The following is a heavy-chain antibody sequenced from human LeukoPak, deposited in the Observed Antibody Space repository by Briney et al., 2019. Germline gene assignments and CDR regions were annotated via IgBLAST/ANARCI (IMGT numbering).Heavy chain of an antibody. V-gene: IGHV4-59*08. Sequence: SETLSLTCTVSGGSISSYYWSWIRQPPGKGLEWIGYIYYSRSTNYNPSLKSRVTISVDTSKNQFSLKLSSVTAADTAVYYCARHLVNYYDSSGYYYYYYGMDVWGQGTTVTVSS. CDR3: ARHLVNYYDSSGYYYYYYGMDV. CDR1: GGSISSYY. D-gene: IGHD3-22*01. J-gene: IGHJ6*02. CDR2: IYYSRST.